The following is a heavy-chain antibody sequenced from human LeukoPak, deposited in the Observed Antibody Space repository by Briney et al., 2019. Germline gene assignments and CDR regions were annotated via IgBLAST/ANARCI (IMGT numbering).Heavy chain of an antibody. J-gene: IGHJ3*02. D-gene: IGHD6-13*01. V-gene: IGHV4-4*02. CDR2: IYHSGST. CDR1: GGSISSSNW. CDR3: ARGGYSSSRAAFDI. Sequence: SETLSLTCAVSGGSISSSNWWSWVRQPPGKGLEWIGEIYHSGSTNYNPSLKSRVTISVDKSKNQFSLKLSSVTAADTAVYYCARGGYSSSRAAFDIWGQGTMVTVSS.